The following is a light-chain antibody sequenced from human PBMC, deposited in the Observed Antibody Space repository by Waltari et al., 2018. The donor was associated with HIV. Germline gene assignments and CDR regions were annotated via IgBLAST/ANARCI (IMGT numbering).Light chain of an antibody. Sequence: DIQLTQSPSSLSASVGDRVTITCRASQSIGNYLNWYQQKPGEAPKVLIYAASSLHSGVPARFSGSGSGTDFTLTISSLQPEDFATYYCHESYTTALSFGGGTKVETK. V-gene: IGKV1-39*01. CDR3: HESYTTALS. CDR1: QSIGNY. CDR2: AAS. J-gene: IGKJ4*01.